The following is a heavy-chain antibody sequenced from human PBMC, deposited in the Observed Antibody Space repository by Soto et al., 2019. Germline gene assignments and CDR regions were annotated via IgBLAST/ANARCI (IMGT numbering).Heavy chain of an antibody. V-gene: IGHV2-5*01. CDR1: GFSLSTSEVG. D-gene: IGHD1-1*01. CDR3: VHTSGWQHIT. Sequence: QITVKESGPTLVKPTQTLTLSCTFSGFSLSTSEVGVSWIRQPPGKALEWLALFYWNDDNRYSPSLKSRLTITKDTSKNQVIFTMINMDPVDTATYYCVHTSGWQHITWGQGTLVTVSS. J-gene: IGHJ5*02. CDR2: FYWNDDN.